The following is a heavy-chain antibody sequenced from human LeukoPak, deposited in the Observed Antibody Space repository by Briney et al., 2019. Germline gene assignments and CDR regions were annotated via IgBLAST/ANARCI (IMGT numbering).Heavy chain of an antibody. CDR1: GFTFSSYS. Sequence: GGSLRLSCAASGFTFSSYSMNWVRQAPGKGLEWVSSISGSSSYIYYADSVKGRFTISRDNAKNSLYLQMNSLRAEDTAVYYCARDSDDILTGYSPNWFDPWGQGTLVTVSS. D-gene: IGHD3-9*01. CDR2: ISGSSSYI. V-gene: IGHV3-21*01. CDR3: ARDSDDILTGYSPNWFDP. J-gene: IGHJ5*02.